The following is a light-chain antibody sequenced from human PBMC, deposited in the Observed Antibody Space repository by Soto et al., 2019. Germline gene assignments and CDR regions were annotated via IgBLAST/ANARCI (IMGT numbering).Light chain of an antibody. CDR3: SSYTRSTTLVV. J-gene: IGLJ2*01. Sequence: HSALTQPASVSGSPGQSITISCTGTSSDVGGYNYVSWYQQHPGKAPKLMIYDVSDRPSGVSNRFSGSKSGNTASLTISGLQAEDEADYYCSSYTRSTTLVVFGGGTKLTVL. CDR1: SSDVGGYNY. CDR2: DVS. V-gene: IGLV2-14*01.